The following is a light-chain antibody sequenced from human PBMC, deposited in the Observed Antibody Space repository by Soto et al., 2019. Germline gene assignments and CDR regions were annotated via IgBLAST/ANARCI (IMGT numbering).Light chain of an antibody. CDR2: DAS. Sequence: EIELTQSPATLSLSPGERATPSCRARQTVRNNYLAWYQQKPDQAPRLLIYDASSRATGIPDRFSGGGSGTDFTLTISRLEPEDFAVYYCQQFSSYPLTFGGGTKVDIK. V-gene: IGKV3D-20*01. CDR3: QQFSSYPLT. J-gene: IGKJ4*01. CDR1: QTVRNNY.